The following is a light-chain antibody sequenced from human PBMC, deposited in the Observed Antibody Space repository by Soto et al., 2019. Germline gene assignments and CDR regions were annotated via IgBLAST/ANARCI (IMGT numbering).Light chain of an antibody. CDR3: QKYNDWPRT. J-gene: IGKJ5*01. V-gene: IGKV1-5*03. CDR1: QSVNKW. Sequence: DIQMTQSPSTLSASVKDSVTITCRASQSVNKWVAWYQQRPVRAPNLLIYKESTLEIGVPSRFSGSGSGTEFTLNISKMQSEELAVYYCQKYNDWPRTVGQGTRREIK. CDR2: KES.